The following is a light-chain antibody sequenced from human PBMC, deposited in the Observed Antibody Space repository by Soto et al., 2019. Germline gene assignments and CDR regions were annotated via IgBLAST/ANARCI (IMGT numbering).Light chain of an antibody. J-gene: IGKJ4*02. CDR2: GAY. CDR1: QSVSSSY. Sequence: IVMTQSPGILPVPPGQLDCLSCFASQSVSSSYLAWYQQKPGQANRILIYGAYSRATGIKDRFSGSGSGTDFTLTIRSLEPEDFAVYYCKQRNNWPLKSGGGTTGDIK. CDR3: KQRNNWPLK. V-gene: IGKV3D-20*02.